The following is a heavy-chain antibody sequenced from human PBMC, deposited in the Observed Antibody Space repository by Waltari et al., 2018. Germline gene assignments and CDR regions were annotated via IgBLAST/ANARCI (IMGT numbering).Heavy chain of an antibody. CDR2: VDPEDGET. Sequence: EVQLVQSGAEVKKPGATVKISCKASGYTFTDYYMPWVQQPPGKGLEWMGRVDPEDGETIYAGKFQGRVTITADTSTDTAYMELSSLRSEDTAVYYCATAQTSYRSGGSCYPWCGWFDPWGQGTLVTVSS. D-gene: IGHD2-15*01. CDR1: GYTFTDYY. V-gene: IGHV1-69-2*01. J-gene: IGHJ5*02. CDR3: ATAQTSYRSGGSCYPWCGWFDP.